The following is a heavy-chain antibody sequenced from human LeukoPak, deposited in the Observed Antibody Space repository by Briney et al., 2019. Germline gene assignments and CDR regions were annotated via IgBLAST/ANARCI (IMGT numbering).Heavy chain of an antibody. D-gene: IGHD3-10*01. Sequence: ASVKVSCKASGYTFTSYYMHWVRQAPGQGLEWMGIIKPSGGSTSYAQKFQGRVTMTRDTSTSTVYMELSSLRSEDTAVYYCAREESGDCFDYWGQGTLVTVSS. CDR2: IKPSGGST. V-gene: IGHV1-46*01. J-gene: IGHJ4*02. CDR1: GYTFTSYY. CDR3: AREESGDCFDY.